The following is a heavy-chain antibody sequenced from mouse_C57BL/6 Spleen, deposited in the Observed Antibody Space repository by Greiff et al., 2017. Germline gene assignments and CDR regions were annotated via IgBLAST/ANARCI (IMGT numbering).Heavy chain of an antibody. CDR2: ISDGGSYT. J-gene: IGHJ2*01. D-gene: IGHD2-12*01. CDR3: AREGGTDYNYFDY. CDR1: GFTFSSYA. Sequence: EVHLVESGGGLVKPGGSLKLSCAASGFTFSSYAMSWVRQTPEKRLEWVATISDGGSYTYYPDNVKGRFTISRDNAKNNLYLQMSHLKSEDTAMYYCAREGGTDYNYFDYWGQGTTLTVSS. V-gene: IGHV5-4*01.